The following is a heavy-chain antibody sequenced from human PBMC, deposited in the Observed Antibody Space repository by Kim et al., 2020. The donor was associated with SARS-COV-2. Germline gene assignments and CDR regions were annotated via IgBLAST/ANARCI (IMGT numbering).Heavy chain of an antibody. CDR1: GYTFTSYY. D-gene: IGHD2-15*01. CDR3: AREASSSPEENWFDP. Sequence: ASVKVSCKASGYTFTSYYMHWVRQAPGQGLEWMGIINPSGGSTSYAQKFQGRVTMTRDTSTSTVYMELSSLRSEDTAVYYCAREASSSPEENWFDPWGQGTLVTVSS. J-gene: IGHJ5*02. V-gene: IGHV1-46*01. CDR2: INPSGGST.